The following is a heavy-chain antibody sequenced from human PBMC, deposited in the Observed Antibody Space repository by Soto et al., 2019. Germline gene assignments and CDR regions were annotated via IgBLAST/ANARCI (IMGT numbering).Heavy chain of an antibody. CDR1: GFTFSSYG. CDR2: ISYDGSNK. V-gene: IGHV3-30*18. J-gene: IGHJ4*02. CDR3: AKDRANYYDSSGLDY. Sequence: QVQLVESGGGVVQPGRSLRLSCAASGFTFSSYGMHWVRQAPGKGLEWVAVISYDGSNKYYADSVKGRFTISRDNSKNTLYLQMNSLRAEDTAVYYCAKDRANYYDSSGLDYWGQGTLVTVSS. D-gene: IGHD3-22*01.